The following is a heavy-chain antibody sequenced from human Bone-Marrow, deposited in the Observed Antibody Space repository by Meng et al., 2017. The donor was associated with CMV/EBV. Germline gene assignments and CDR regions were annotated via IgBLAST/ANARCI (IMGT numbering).Heavy chain of an antibody. Sequence: SETLSLTCTVSGGSISSYYWSWIRQPPGKGLEWIGYIYYSGSTNYNPSLKSRVTISVDTSKNQFSLKLSSVTAADTAVYYCARGLGDSSSWYPTYYYYYYGMDVWAKGPRSPSP. V-gene: IGHV4-59*01. CDR3: ARGLGDSSSWYPTYYYYYYGMDV. D-gene: IGHD6-13*01. CDR1: GGSISSYY. CDR2: IYYSGST. J-gene: IGHJ6*02.